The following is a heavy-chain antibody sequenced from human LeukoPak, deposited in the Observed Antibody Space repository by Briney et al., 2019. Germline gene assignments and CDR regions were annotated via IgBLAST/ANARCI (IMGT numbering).Heavy chain of an antibody. D-gene: IGHD3-22*01. CDR3: ARGIGYYYDSSAYVPYYFDY. CDR2: INHSGSA. V-gene: IGHV4/OR15-8*01. CDR1: GGSIITNTW. J-gene: IGHJ4*02. Sequence: SETLSLTCTVSGGSIITNTWWTWIRQPPGKGLEWIGEINHSGSAKYNPSLKSRVTISVDTSKNQFSLKLTSVTAADTAVYYCARGIGYYYDSSAYVPYYFDYWGQGTLVTVSS.